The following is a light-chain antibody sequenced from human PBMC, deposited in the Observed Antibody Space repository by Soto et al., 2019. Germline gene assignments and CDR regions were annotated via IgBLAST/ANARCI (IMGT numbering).Light chain of an antibody. J-gene: IGLJ1*01. Sequence: QSVLPQTPSASGSPGQSVTISCTGSSDDIGGYDYVSWYQHHPGRTPKLIIYEVNKRPSGVPDRFSGSKSGNTASLTVSGLQAEDGADYYCSSYAVKKNFVVFGSRTKVTVL. CDR2: EVN. CDR3: SSYAVKKNFVV. CDR1: SDDIGGYDY. V-gene: IGLV2-8*01.